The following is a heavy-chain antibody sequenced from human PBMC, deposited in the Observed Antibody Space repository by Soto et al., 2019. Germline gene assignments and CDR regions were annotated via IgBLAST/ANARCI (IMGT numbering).Heavy chain of an antibody. Sequence: QVQLVESGGGVVQPGRSLRLSCAASGFTFSSYGMHWVRQAPGKGLEWVAVISYDGSNKYYADSVKGRFTISRDNSKNTLYLQMNSLRAEDTAVYYCAKVRPDETGHALDYWGQGTLVTVSS. CDR2: ISYDGSNK. V-gene: IGHV3-30*18. J-gene: IGHJ4*02. CDR1: GFTFSSYG. CDR3: AKVRPDETGHALDY.